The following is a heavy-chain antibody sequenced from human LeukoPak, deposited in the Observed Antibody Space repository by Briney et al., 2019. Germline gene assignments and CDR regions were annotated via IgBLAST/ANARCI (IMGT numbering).Heavy chain of an antibody. CDR2: IRYDGSNK. CDR3: AKGPNSYDFWSGYYYFDY. Sequence: PGGSLRLSCAASGFTFSSYGMHWVRQAPGKGLEWVAFIRYDGSNKYYADSVKGRFTISRDNSKNTLYLQMNSLRAEDTAVYYCAKGPNSYDFWSGYYYFDYWGQGTLVTVSS. J-gene: IGHJ4*02. CDR1: GFTFSSYG. V-gene: IGHV3-30*02. D-gene: IGHD3-3*01.